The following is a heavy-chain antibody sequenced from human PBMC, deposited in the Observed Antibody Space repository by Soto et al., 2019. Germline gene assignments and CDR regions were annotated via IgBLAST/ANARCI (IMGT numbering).Heavy chain of an antibody. CDR1: GINFRSYA. J-gene: IGHJ6*02. CDR2: IWYDGRKI. Sequence: QVQLVATGGGVVQPGMSLRLTCEASGINFRSYAMHWVRQAPGKGLEWVAVIWYDGRKIYYGDSVRGRFTISRDISNNTLDLQMTSLRSEDKATYYLARPQYCSSHSCNYGMDVWGQVTSFTVSS. D-gene: IGHD2-2*01. V-gene: IGHV3-33*01. CDR3: ARPQYCSSHSCNYGMDV.